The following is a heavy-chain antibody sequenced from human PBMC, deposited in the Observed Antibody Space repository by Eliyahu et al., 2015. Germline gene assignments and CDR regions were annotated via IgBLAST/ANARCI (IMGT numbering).Heavy chain of an antibody. J-gene: IGHJ4*02. CDR3: VKDRGGRSAGWTNFFDY. CDR1: GFXFNXXX. V-gene: IGHV3-64D*08. D-gene: IGHD6-19*01. CDR2: ISSNGDGT. Sequence: EVLLVESGGGLVQPGGSLRPSCSAXGFXFNXXXMHWVRQAPGKGLEYVSSISSNGDGTYYADSVKGRFTISRDNSKNTLYLQMSSLRDEDTAMYSCVKDRGGRSAGWTNFFDYWGQGTLVTVSS.